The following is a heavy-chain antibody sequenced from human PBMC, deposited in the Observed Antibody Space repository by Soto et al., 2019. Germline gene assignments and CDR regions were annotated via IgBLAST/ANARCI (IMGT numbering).Heavy chain of an antibody. CDR2: IYYSGST. CDR3: ARGGGIVVVSAEFDP. D-gene: IGHD2-15*01. Sequence: SETLSLTCTVSGGSISSGGYYWSWIRQHPGKGLEWLGYIYYSGSTYYNPSLKSRVTISVDTSKNQFSLKLSSVTAADTAVYYCARGGGIVVVSAEFDPWGQGTLVTVSS. V-gene: IGHV4-31*03. J-gene: IGHJ5*02. CDR1: GGSISSGGYY.